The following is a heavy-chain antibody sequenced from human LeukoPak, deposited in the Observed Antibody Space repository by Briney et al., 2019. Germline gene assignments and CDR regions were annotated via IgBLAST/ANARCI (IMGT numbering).Heavy chain of an antibody. CDR1: GGTFSSYA. D-gene: IGHD1-14*01. CDR2: IIPIFGTA. CDR3: ASRPKETVTNWFDP. Sequence: WASVKVFCKASGGTFSSYAISWVRQAPGQGLEWMGGIIPIFGTANYAQKFQGRVTITTDESTSTAYMELSSLRSEDTAVYYCASRPKETVTNWFDPWGQGTLVTVSS. J-gene: IGHJ5*02. V-gene: IGHV1-69*05.